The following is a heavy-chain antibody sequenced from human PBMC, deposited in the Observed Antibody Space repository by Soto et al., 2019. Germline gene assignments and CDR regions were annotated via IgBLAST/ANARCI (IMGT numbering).Heavy chain of an antibody. CDR1: GFSFSDSA. CDR2: IRSKPKSYAT. J-gene: IGHJ4*02. CDR3: VGDSTTSDY. Sequence: EVQLVESGGGLVQPGGSLKLSCAASGFSFSDSAVHWVRQASGKGLEWVGRIRSKPKSYATEYGASVKGRFTISRDDSKKMAYLQMSSLKIEDTAVYYCVGDSTTSDYWGQGPRVTVSS. V-gene: IGHV3-73*01. D-gene: IGHD4-17*01.